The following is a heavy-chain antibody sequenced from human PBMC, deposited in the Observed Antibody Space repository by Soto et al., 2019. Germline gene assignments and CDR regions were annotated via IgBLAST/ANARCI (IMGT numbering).Heavy chain of an antibody. J-gene: IGHJ4*02. CDR1: GFTFSSYA. Sequence: EVQLLESGGGLVQPGGSLRLSCAASGFTFSSYAMSWVRQAPGKGLEWVSAISGTGGTTYYAHSVQGRFTISRDNSRNTLQMRMNSMRAEDTAIYYCAKFFVETGASSGWPWSFHFWGQGTLVTVSS. V-gene: IGHV3-23*01. CDR2: ISGTGGTT. CDR3: AKFFVETGASSGWPWSFHF. D-gene: IGHD6-25*01.